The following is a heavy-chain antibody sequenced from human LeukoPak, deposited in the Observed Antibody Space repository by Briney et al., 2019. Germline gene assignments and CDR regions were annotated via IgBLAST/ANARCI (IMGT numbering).Heavy chain of an antibody. CDR3: ARGYSGYVN. CDR2: IKKDESEK. D-gene: IGHD5-12*01. Sequence: GGSLRLSCAASGFTFSSYWMSWVRQAPGKGLEGVANIKKDESEKYHVDSVKGRFTISRDNDNNSLYLQMNSLRADDTAVYYCARGYSGYVNWGQGTLVTVSS. CDR1: GFTFSSYW. J-gene: IGHJ4*02. V-gene: IGHV3-7*05.